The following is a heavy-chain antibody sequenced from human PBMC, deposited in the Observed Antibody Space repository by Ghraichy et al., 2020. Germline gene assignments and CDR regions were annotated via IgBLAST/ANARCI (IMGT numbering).Heavy chain of an antibody. CDR2: IYYTETT. CDR1: GGSLSSYY. CDR3: ARGVAPTTSDWYFDL. V-gene: IGHV4-59*08. J-gene: IGHJ2*01. Sequence: SETLSLTCTVSGGSLSSYYWSWIRQPPGKGLEWIGYIYYTETTNYNPSLNSRVTISVDTSKNQFSLKLSSVTAADTAVYYCARGVAPTTSDWYFDLWGRGTLVTVSS. D-gene: IGHD2-8*01.